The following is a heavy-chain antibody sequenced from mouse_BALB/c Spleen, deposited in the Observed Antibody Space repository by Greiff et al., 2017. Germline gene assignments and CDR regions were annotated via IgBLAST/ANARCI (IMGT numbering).Heavy chain of an antibody. V-gene: IGHV1S137*01. J-gene: IGHJ4*01. CDR2: ISTYYGDA. CDR1: GYTFTDYA. D-gene: IGHD3-3*01. Sequence: VQLQQSGAELVRPGVSVKISCKGSGYTFTDYAMHWVKQSHAKSLEWIGVISTYYGDASYNQKFKGKATMTVDKSSSTAYMELARLTSEDSAIYYCARSPRARGAMDYWGQGTSVTVSS. CDR3: ARSPRARGAMDY.